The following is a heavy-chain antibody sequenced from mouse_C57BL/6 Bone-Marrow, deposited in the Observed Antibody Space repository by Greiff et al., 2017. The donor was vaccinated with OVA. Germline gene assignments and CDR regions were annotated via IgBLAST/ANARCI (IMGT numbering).Heavy chain of an antibody. J-gene: IGHJ1*03. D-gene: IGHD1-1*01. CDR2: IYPGDGDT. Sequence: QVQLQQSGPELVKPGASVKISCKASGYAFSSSWMNWVKQRPGKGLEWIGRIYPGDGDTNYNGKFKGKATLTADKSSSTAYMQLSSLTSEDSAVYFCARWALYYGSSNWYFDVWGTGTTVTGSS. CDR1: GYAFSSSW. V-gene: IGHV1-82*01. CDR3: ARWALYYGSSNWYFDV.